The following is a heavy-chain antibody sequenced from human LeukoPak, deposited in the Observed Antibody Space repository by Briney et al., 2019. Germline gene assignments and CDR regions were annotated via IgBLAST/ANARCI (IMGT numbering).Heavy chain of an antibody. J-gene: IGHJ4*02. CDR3: ARDADFWSGSYYFDY. V-gene: IGHV3-48*03. D-gene: IGHD3-3*01. CDR1: GFTFRSYE. CDR2: ISSSGSTI. Sequence: PGGSLRLSXAASGFTFRSYEMNWVRQAPGKGLEWVSYISSSGSTIYYADSVKGRFTISRDNAKNSLYLQMNSLRAEDTAVYYCARDADFWSGSYYFDYWGQGTLVTVSS.